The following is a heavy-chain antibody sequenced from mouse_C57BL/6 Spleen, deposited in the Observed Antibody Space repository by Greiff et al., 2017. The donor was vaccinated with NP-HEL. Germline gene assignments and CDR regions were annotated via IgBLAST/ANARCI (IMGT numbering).Heavy chain of an antibody. J-gene: IGHJ2*01. CDR1: GYAFSSSW. Sequence: LVESGPELVKPGASVKISCKASGYAFSSSWMNWVKQRPGKGLEWIGRIYPGDGDTNYNGKFKGKATLTADKSSSTAYMQLSSLTSEDSAVYFCARMTTNYRFDYWGQGTTLTVSS. D-gene: IGHD2-1*01. CDR2: IYPGDGDT. V-gene: IGHV1-82*01. CDR3: ARMTTNYRFDY.